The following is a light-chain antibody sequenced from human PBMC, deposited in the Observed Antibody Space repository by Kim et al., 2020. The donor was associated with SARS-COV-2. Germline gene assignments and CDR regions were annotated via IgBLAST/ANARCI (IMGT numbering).Light chain of an antibody. J-gene: IGLJ2*01. V-gene: IGLV3-19*01. Sequence: SELTQDPAVSVALGQTVRITCQGDSLRSYYATWYQQKPGQAPILVIYGKNNRPSGIPDRFSGSSSGNTASLTITGTQAGDEADYYCNSRDSNDNVVFGGGTQRTVL. CDR3: NSRDSNDNVV. CDR2: GKN. CDR1: SLRSYY.